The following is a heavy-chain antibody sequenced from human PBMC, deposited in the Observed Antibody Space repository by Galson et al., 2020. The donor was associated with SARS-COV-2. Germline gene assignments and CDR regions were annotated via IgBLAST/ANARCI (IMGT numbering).Heavy chain of an antibody. D-gene: IGHD6-19*01. Sequence: ASVKVSCKASGYTFTSYDINWVRQATGQGLEWMGWMNPNSGNTGYAQKFQGRVTITRNTSISTAYMELSSLRSEDTAVYYCARASIAVAGTAVYYYMDVWGKGTTVTISS. CDR1: GYTFTSYD. CDR3: ARASIAVAGTAVYYYMDV. J-gene: IGHJ6*03. V-gene: IGHV1-8*03. CDR2: MNPNSGNT.